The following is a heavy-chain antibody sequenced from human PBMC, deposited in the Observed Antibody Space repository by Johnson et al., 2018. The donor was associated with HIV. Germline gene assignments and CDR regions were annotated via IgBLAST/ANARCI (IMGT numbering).Heavy chain of an antibody. CDR2: ISYDGSNK. CDR3: TTDIAAGADAFDI. D-gene: IGHD6-13*01. Sequence: QVQLVESGGGVVQPGRSLRLSCAASGFTFSSYAMHWVRQAPGKGLEWVAVISYDGSNKYYADSVKGRFTISRDDSKNTLYLQMNSLKTEDTAVYYCTTDIAAGADAFDIWGQGTMVTVSS. CDR1: GFTFSSYA. J-gene: IGHJ3*02. V-gene: IGHV3-30*04.